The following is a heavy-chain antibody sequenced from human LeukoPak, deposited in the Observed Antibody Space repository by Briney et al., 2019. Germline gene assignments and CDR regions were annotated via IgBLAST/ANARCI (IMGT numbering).Heavy chain of an antibody. D-gene: IGHD3-3*01. CDR3: ARKDFGVIHKSYYYYYGLDV. CDR1: GVPIASHSW. CDR2: IYHTGGA. J-gene: IGHJ6*02. Sequence: SSETLSLTCAVSGVPIASHSWWSWVRQPPGKGLEWIGEIYHTGGANYKPSLKSRVTMSVDTSNNHFSLKLSSVTAADTAVYYCARKDFGVIHKSYYYYYGLDVWGQGTTVTVSS. V-gene: IGHV4/OR15-8*01.